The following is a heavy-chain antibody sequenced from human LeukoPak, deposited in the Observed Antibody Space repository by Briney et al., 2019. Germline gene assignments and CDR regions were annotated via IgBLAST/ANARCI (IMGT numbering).Heavy chain of an antibody. CDR3: ARGAPYCGGDCYSF. V-gene: IGHV1-18*01. CDR2: ISAYSGNT. J-gene: IGHJ4*02. Sequence: ASVKVSCKASGYTFTSYGISWVRQAPGQGLEWMGWISAYSGNTNYAQKLQGRVTMTTDTSTSTAYMELRSLRSDDTAVYYCARGAPYCGGDCYSFWGQGTLVTVSS. CDR1: GYTFTSYG. D-gene: IGHD2-21*01.